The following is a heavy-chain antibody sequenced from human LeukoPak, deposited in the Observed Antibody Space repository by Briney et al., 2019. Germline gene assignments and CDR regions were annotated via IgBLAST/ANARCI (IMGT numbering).Heavy chain of an antibody. CDR3: ARDQNYYDSSGYYSLDY. CDR2: ISAYNGNT. J-gene: IGHJ4*02. Sequence: ASVKVSCKASGYTFTSHGISWVRQAPGQGLEWMGWISAYNGNTNYAQKLQGRVTMTTDTSTSTAYMELRSLRSDDTAVYYCARDQNYYDSSGYYSLDYWGQGTLVTVSS. CDR1: GYTFTSHG. D-gene: IGHD3-22*01. V-gene: IGHV1-18*01.